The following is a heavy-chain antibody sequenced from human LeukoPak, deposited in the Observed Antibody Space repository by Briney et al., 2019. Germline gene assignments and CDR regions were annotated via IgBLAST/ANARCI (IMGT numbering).Heavy chain of an antibody. Sequence: GESLKISCKGSGYSFTTYWIAWVRQMPGKGLELMGVIYPGNSDITYSPSFQGQVTISVDKSISTAYLQWSSLKASDTAIYYCARHLSSITSCPHYWGQGTLVTVSS. CDR3: ARHLSSITSCPHY. J-gene: IGHJ4*02. CDR1: GYSFTTYW. D-gene: IGHD2-2*01. V-gene: IGHV5-51*01. CDR2: IYPGNSDI.